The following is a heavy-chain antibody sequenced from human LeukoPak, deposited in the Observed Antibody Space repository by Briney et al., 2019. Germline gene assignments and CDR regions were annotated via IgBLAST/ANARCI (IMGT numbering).Heavy chain of an antibody. D-gene: IGHD3-3*01. CDR2: ISGSGGST. Sequence: GGSLRLSCAASGFTFISYAMSWVRQAPGKGLEWVSAISGSGGSTYYADSVKGRFTISRDNSKNTLYLQMNSLRAEDTAVYYCARKFLEWLSYVGYWGQGTLVTVSS. CDR3: ARKFLEWLSYVGY. V-gene: IGHV3-23*01. J-gene: IGHJ4*02. CDR1: GFTFISYA.